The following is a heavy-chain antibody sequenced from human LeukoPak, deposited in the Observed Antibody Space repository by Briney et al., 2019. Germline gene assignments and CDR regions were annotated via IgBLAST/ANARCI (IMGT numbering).Heavy chain of an antibody. CDR3: AKSGYSYGYYYFDY. D-gene: IGHD5-18*01. V-gene: IGHV1-46*01. CDR2: INPSDDST. Sequence: ASVKVSCKASGYTFTTYFIHWVRQAPGQGLEWMGIINPSDDSTGYALKFQDRLTMTRDLSTSTVYMELSSLRSEDTAVYYCAKSGYSYGYYYFDYWGQGTLVTVSS. CDR1: GYTFTTYF. J-gene: IGHJ4*02.